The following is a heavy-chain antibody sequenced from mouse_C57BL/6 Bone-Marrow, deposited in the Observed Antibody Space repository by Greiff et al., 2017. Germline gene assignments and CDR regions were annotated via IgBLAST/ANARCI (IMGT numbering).Heavy chain of an antibody. Sequence: QVQLKQPGAELVKPGASVKMSCKASGYTFTSYWITWVKQRPGQGLEWIGEIYPGSGGTNYNEKFKSKATLTVDTSSSTAYMQLSSLTSEDSAVYYWARPYYSNYWYFDDWGTGTTVTVSS. V-gene: IGHV1-55*01. CDR2: IYPGSGGT. CDR1: GYTFTSYW. CDR3: ARPYYSNYWYFDD. D-gene: IGHD2-5*01. J-gene: IGHJ1*03.